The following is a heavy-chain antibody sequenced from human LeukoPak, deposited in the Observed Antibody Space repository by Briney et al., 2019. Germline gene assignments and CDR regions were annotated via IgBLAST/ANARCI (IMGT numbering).Heavy chain of an antibody. Sequence: NPSETLSLTCAVYGGSFSNYYWTWIRQPPGKGLEWIGEIDHRGSTNSNPSLKSRVTISVDTSKNQFSLKLSSVTAADTAVYYCARGGAGEYYDSSGYPHHFDYWGQGTLVTVSS. D-gene: IGHD3-22*01. V-gene: IGHV4-34*01. CDR1: GGSFSNYY. CDR2: IDHRGST. CDR3: ARGGAGEYYDSSGYPHHFDY. J-gene: IGHJ4*02.